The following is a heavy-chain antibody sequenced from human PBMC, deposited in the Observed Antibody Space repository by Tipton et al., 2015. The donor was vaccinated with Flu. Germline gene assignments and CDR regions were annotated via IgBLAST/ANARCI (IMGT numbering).Heavy chain of an antibody. CDR2: IYTSGST. CDR3: ARASFYGSGTLHGMDV. D-gene: IGHD3-10*01. CDR1: GGSISSYY. J-gene: IGHJ6*02. V-gene: IGHV4-4*07. Sequence: TLSLTCTVSGGSISSYYWSWIRQPAGNGLEWIGRIYTSGSTNYNPSLQSRVTMSVDTSKNQFSLKLSSVTAADTAVYYCARASFYGSGTLHGMDVWRQGTRVTVS.